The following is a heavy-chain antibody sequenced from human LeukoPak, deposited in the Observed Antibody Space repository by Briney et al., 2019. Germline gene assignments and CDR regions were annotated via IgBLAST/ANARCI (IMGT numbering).Heavy chain of an antibody. J-gene: IGHJ4*02. CDR1: GVSISSNSYY. CDR2: IYFDGST. V-gene: IGHV4-39*01. CDR3: DIRWGTSPNYVAS. Sequence: SETLSLTCTVSGVSISSNSYYWAWIRQPPGKGLEWIGSIYFDGSTYHNPSIRSRVTICVDSSKTQLSLMLSSVTAADTAVYYCDIRWGTSPNYVASWGRGSLVSVPS. D-gene: IGHD1-26*01.